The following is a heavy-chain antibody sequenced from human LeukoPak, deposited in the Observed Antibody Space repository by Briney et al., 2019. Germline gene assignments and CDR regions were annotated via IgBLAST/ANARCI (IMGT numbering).Heavy chain of an antibody. CDR3: AGDREEQQLVLLPPYNWFDP. CDR2: IYYSGST. CDR1: GGSISSSSYY. Sequence: SETLSLTCTVSGGSISSSSYYWGWIRQPPGKGLEWIGSIYYSGSTYYNPSLKSRVTISVDTSKNQFSLKLSSVTAADTAVYYCAGDREEQQLVLLPPYNWFDPWGQGTLVTVSS. J-gene: IGHJ5*02. V-gene: IGHV4-39*07. D-gene: IGHD6-13*01.